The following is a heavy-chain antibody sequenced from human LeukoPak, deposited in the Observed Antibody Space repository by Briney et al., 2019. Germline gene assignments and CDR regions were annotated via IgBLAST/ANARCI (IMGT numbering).Heavy chain of an antibody. CDR2: ISSNGDNT. J-gene: IGHJ4*02. CDR1: GFTFSTYV. Sequence: GGSLRLSCSVSGFTFSTYVMHWVRQAPGTGLEYVSAISSNGDNTYYADSVKGRFTISRDNSKNTLYLQMSSLRADDTAVYYCVRGTGYWGQGTLVIVSS. CDR3: VRGTGY. V-gene: IGHV3-64D*06.